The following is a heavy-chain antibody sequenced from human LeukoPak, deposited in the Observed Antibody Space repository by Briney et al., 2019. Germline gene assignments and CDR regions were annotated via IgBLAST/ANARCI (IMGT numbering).Heavy chain of an antibody. CDR2: ISGSGGST. J-gene: IGHJ4*02. V-gene: IGHV3-23*01. CDR3: AKDPPGFWRWGLTYLGYFDY. CDR1: GFTFSSYA. Sequence: PGGSLRLSCAASGFTFSSYAMSWVRQAPGKGLEWVSAISGSGGSTYYADSVKGRFTISRDNSKNTLYLQMNSLRAEDTAVYYCAKDPPGFWRWGLTYLGYFDYWGQGTLVTVSS. D-gene: IGHD3-3*01.